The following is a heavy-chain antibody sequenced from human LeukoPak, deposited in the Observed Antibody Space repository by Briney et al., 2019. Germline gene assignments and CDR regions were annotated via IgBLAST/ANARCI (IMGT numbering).Heavy chain of an antibody. CDR2: ISYDVSNK. V-gene: IGHV3-30*18. D-gene: IGHD6-19*01. CDR3: AKGATRAVAGILDY. Sequence: PGGSLRLSCAASGFTFSSYGMHWVRQATGKGLEWGAVISYDVSNKYYADSVKGRFTISRDNSKNTLYLQMNSLRAEDTAVYYCAKGATRAVAGILDYWGQGTLVTVSS. J-gene: IGHJ4*02. CDR1: GFTFSSYG.